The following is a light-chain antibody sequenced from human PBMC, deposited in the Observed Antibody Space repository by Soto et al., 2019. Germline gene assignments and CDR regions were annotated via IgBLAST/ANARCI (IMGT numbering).Light chain of an antibody. CDR3: QSYDSTLSGSV. CDR1: RSNIGAGYD. Sequence: QSVLTQPPSVSGAPGQRVTISCTGSRSNIGAGYDVHWYQQLPGTAPQLLIYGNNNRPSGVPDRFSGSKSGTSASLAITGLQSEDEADYYCQSYDSTLSGSVFGGGTKLTVL. V-gene: IGLV1-40*01. J-gene: IGLJ2*01. CDR2: GNN.